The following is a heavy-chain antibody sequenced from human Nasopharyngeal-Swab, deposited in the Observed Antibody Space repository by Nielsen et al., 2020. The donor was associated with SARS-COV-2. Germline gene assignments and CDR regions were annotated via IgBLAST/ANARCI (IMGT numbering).Heavy chain of an antibody. Sequence: ASVKVSFKSSLYTFTSYYIHWVRQAPGQGLEWMGIINPSGGGTNYAQKFKGRATMTGDTSTGTVYMELTSLTSEDTAVYYCARMMYFHGYYAMDVWGQVTTVTVSS. J-gene: IGHJ6*02. CDR2: INPSGGGT. CDR3: ARMMYFHGYYAMDV. CDR1: LYTFTSYY. D-gene: IGHD3-10*01. V-gene: IGHV1-46*01.